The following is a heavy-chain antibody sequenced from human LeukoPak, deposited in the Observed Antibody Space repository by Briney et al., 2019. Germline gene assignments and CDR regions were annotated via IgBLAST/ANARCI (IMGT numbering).Heavy chain of an antibody. CDR2: IYADDSDV. Sequence: GESLKISCKGSGYSFTLYWIGWVRQMPGKGLEWMAIIYADDSDVRHSPSFQGQVTISVDKSISTAYLQWSSLKASDTAMYYCVRHGSSGYDRRGRTRYYYYMDVWGKGTTVTVSS. J-gene: IGHJ6*03. CDR1: GYSFTLYW. V-gene: IGHV5-51*01. CDR3: VRHGSSGYDRRGRTRYYYYMDV. D-gene: IGHD5-12*01.